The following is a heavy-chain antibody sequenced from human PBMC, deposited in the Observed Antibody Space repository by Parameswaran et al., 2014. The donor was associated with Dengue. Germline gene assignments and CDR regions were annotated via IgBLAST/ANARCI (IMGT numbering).Heavy chain of an antibody. J-gene: IGHJ4*02. CDR2: INTDTGNP. Sequence: WVRQAPGQGLEWMGWINTDTGNPTYAQGFTGRFVFSLDTSVSTAFLEISSLESDDTAVYYCAREGYIYAYTYFNYWGQGTLVTVSS. CDR3: AREGYIYAYTYFNY. V-gene: IGHV7-4-1*02. D-gene: IGHD5-18*01.